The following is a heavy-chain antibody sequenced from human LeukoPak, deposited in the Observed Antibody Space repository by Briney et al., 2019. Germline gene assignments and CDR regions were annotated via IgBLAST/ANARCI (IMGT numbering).Heavy chain of an antibody. CDR1: GGSISSYY. CDR3: ARVGAYYYGSGSLDV. Sequence: PSETLSLTCTVSGGSISSYYWSWIRQPPGKGLEWIGYIYYSGSTNYNPSLKSRVTISVDTSKNQFSLKLSSVTAADTAVYYCARVGAYYYGSGSLDVWGQGTTVTVSS. V-gene: IGHV4-59*01. J-gene: IGHJ6*02. CDR2: IYYSGST. D-gene: IGHD3-10*01.